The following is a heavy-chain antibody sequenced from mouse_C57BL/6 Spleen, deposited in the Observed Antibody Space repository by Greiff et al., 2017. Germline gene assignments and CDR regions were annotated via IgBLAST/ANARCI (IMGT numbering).Heavy chain of an antibody. Sequence: VQLQQSGAELVRPGASVTLSCKASGYTFTDYEMHWVKQTPVHGLEWIGSIDPETGGIDYNQKFKGKAILSADKSYSTAYMELRSLTSEYSAVYYCTRGDLLLYDMDYWGQGTSVTVSS. J-gene: IGHJ4*01. CDR3: TRGDLLLYDMDY. CDR1: GYTFTDYE. D-gene: IGHD2-10*01. V-gene: IGHV1-15*01. CDR2: IDPETGGI.